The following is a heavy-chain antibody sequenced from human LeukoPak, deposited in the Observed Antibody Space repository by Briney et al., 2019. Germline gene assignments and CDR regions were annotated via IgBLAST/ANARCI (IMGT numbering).Heavy chain of an antibody. CDR2: FDPEDGET. CDR1: GYTLTQLS. Sequence: ASVKVSCKASGYTLTQLSMHWVRQAPGKGLEWMGGFDPEDGETIYAQKFQGRVTMTEDTSTDTAYMELSSLRSEDTAVYYCANLKREWFGELDNAFDIWGQGTMVTVSS. J-gene: IGHJ3*02. CDR3: ANLKREWFGELDNAFDI. D-gene: IGHD3-10*01. V-gene: IGHV1-24*01.